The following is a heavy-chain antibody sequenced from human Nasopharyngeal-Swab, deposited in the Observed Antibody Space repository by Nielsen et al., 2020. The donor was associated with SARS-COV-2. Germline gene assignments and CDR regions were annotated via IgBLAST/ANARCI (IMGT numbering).Heavy chain of an antibody. CDR3: ASGGSGVATAMVPPFNN. V-gene: IGHV1-46*01. CDR1: GYTFTSYY. J-gene: IGHJ4*02. D-gene: IGHD5-18*01. Sequence: ASVQVSCKASGYTFTSYYMHWVRQPPAQQLEGMGIINPSGVSTTYAQKFQGRVTMTRDTSTSTVYMELSSLRYEDTAVYYCASGGSGVATAMVPPFNNWGQGTLVTVSS. CDR2: INPSGVST.